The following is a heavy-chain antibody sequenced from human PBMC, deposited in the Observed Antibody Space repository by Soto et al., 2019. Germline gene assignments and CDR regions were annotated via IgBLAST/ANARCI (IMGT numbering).Heavy chain of an antibody. CDR1: GFTFNTYG. Sequence: GGSLRLSCAASGFTFNTYGMHWVRQAPGKGLEWVSVIAYDGSNKYYADSVKGRFTISRDNSKNTLNLQMNSLRAEDTAVYYCAKDGGTGKYYDYWGQGTLVTVSS. CDR2: IAYDGSNK. D-gene: IGHD1-1*01. J-gene: IGHJ4*02. CDR3: AKDGGTGKYYDY. V-gene: IGHV3-30*18.